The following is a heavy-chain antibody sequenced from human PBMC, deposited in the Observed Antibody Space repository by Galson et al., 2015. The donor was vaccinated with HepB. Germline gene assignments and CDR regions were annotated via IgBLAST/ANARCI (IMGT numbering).Heavy chain of an antibody. J-gene: IGHJ4*02. Sequence: SLRLSCAASGFTFSSYGMHWVRQAPGKGLEWVAVISYDGSNKYYADSVKGRFTISRDNSKNTLYLQMNSLRAEDTAVYYCAKDLGFAVVTVDLDYWGQGTLVTVSS. CDR1: GFTFSSYG. CDR3: AKDLGFAVVTVDLDY. CDR2: ISYDGSNK. D-gene: IGHD4-23*01. V-gene: IGHV3-30*18.